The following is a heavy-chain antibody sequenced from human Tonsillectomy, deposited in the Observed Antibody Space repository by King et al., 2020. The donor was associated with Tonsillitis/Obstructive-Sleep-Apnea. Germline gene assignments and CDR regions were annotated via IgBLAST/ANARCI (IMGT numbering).Heavy chain of an antibody. CDR3: AREGVEGSYGLDV. D-gene: IGHD2-8*01. CDR2: IDHSGST. CDR1: GGSFSGYY. Sequence: VQLQQWGAGLLKPSETLSLTCVVYGGSFSGYYWNWIRQPPGKGLEWIREIDHSGSTNYNPSLKSRVTVSVDSSKSQFSLKLTSVTAADTAVYYCAREGVEGSYGLDVWGQGTTVTVSS. V-gene: IGHV4-34*01. J-gene: IGHJ6*02.